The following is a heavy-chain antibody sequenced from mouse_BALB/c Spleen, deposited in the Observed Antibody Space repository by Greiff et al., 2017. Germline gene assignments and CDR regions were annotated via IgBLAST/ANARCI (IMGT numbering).Heavy chain of an antibody. CDR2: IDPENGNT. CDR1: GFNIKDYY. V-gene: IGHV14-1*02. J-gene: IGHJ3*01. CDR3: ARPSFAY. Sequence: DVKLQESGAELVRPGALVKLSCKASGFNIKDYYMHWVKQRPEQGLEWIGWIDPENGNTIYDPKFQGKASITADTSSNTAYLQLSSLTSEDTAVYYCARPSFAYWGQGTLVTVSA. D-gene: IGHD6-1*01.